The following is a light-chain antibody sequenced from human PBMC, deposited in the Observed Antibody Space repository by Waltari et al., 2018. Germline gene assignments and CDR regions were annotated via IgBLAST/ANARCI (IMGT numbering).Light chain of an antibody. V-gene: IGLV2-23*03. J-gene: IGLJ2*01. CDR2: EGT. CDR1: SSDVGGYNL. CDR3: SSYAGTTTFVI. Sequence: QSALTQPASVSGSPGQSITISCTGTSSDVGGYNLFSWYQQHPGKAPKLMIYEGTKRPSGVSNRFSASKSGNTASLTISGLQAEDEADYYCSSYAGTTTFVIFGGGTKLTVL.